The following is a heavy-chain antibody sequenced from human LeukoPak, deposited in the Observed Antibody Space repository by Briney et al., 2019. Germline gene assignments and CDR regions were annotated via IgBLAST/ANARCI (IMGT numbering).Heavy chain of an antibody. J-gene: IGHJ3*02. Sequence: PGGSLRLSCAASGFTFSSYALSWVRQAPGKGLECVSAISGSGGSTYSADSLKGRFTISRDNSRNTLYLQMNSLRAEDTAVYYCARAVGYCSSTSCRSDVLDIWGQGTMVTVSS. CDR1: GFTFSSYA. D-gene: IGHD2-2*03. CDR3: ARAVGYCSSTSCRSDVLDI. CDR2: ISGSGGST. V-gene: IGHV3-23*01.